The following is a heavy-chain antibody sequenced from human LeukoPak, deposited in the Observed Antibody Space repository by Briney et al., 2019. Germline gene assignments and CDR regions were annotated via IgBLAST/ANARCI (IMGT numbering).Heavy chain of an antibody. CDR1: GCTFSSYA. V-gene: IGHV1-69*05. CDR2: IIPIFGTA. CDR3: ASDGTTGTTLDF. Sequence: SVKVSCKASGCTFSSYAISWVRQAPGQGLEWMGGIIPIFGTANYAQKFRGRVTLTTDQSTSTAYVEQSSLRSEDTAVYYCASDGTTGTTLDFWGQGTLVTVFS. D-gene: IGHD1-1*01. J-gene: IGHJ4*02.